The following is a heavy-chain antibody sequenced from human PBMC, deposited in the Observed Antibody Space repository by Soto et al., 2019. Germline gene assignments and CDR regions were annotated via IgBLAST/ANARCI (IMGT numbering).Heavy chain of an antibody. J-gene: IGHJ4*02. V-gene: IGHV1-3*01. CDR2: INAGNGNT. D-gene: IGHD1-1*01. CDR3: AKDRPRRTSGYFFDY. Sequence: GASVKVSCKASGYTFSSYAMHWVRQAPGQRLEWMGWINAGNGNTKYSQKFQGRVTITRDTSASTAYMELSSLRAEDTALYYCAKDRPRRTSGYFFDYWGQGTPVTVSS. CDR1: GYTFSSYA.